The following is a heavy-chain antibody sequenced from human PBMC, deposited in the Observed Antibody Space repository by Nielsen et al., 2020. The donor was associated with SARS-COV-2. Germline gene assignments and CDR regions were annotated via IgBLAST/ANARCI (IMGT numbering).Heavy chain of an antibody. J-gene: IGHJ6*02. Sequence: ASVKVSCKASGYTFTSYYMHWVRQAPGQGLEWMGIINPSGGSTSYAQKFQGRVTMTRDTSTSTVYMELSSLRSEDTAVYYGARDHRSSGSYNYYGMYVWGQGTTVTVTS. V-gene: IGHV1-46*01. D-gene: IGHD3-22*01. CDR2: INPSGGST. CDR3: ARDHRSSGSYNYYGMYV. CDR1: GYTFTSYY.